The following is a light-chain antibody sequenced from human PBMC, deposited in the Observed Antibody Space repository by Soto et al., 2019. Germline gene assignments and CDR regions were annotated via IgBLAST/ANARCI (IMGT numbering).Light chain of an antibody. CDR3: SSPTKNVAWV. CDR1: SGDVGAFNY. Sequence: QSVLTQPASVSGSPGQSITISCTGTSGDVGAFNYISWYQQHPGKAPKLLTYEVSYRPSGVSNRFSGSKSGNTASLTISGLQPEDEADCYCSSPTKNVAWVFGGGTKVTVL. J-gene: IGLJ3*02. CDR2: EVS. V-gene: IGLV2-14*01.